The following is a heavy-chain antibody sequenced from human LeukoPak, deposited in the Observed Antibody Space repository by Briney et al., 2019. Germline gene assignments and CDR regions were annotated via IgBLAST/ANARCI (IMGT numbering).Heavy chain of an antibody. J-gene: IGHJ4*02. Sequence: PSETLSLTCTVSGGSISSSSYYWGWIRQPPGKGLEWIGSIYYSGSTYYNPSLKSRVTISVDTSKNQFSLKLSSVTAADTAVYYCAGDNSSIAARPILLWGQGTLVTVSS. CDR1: GGSISSSSYY. CDR3: AGDNSSIAARPILL. CDR2: IYYSGST. D-gene: IGHD6-6*01. V-gene: IGHV4-39*07.